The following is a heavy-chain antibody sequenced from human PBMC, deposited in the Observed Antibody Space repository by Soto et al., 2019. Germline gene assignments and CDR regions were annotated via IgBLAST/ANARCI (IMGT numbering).Heavy chain of an antibody. CDR3: ARIRWLRGGYYYGMDV. V-gene: IGHV6-1*01. Sequence: SQTLSLTCVISGDSVSSNSAAWNWIRQSPSRGLEWLGRTYYRSKWYNDYAVSVKSRITINPDTSKNQFSLQLNSVTPEDTAVYYCARIRWLRGGYYYGMDVWGQGTTVTVSS. CDR1: GDSVSSNSAA. J-gene: IGHJ6*02. CDR2: TYYRSKWYN. D-gene: IGHD5-12*01.